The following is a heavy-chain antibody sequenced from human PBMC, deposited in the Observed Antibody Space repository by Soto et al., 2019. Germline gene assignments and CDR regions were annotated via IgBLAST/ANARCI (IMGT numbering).Heavy chain of an antibody. CDR2: ISAYNGNT. V-gene: IGHV1-18*01. D-gene: IGHD3-3*01. CDR3: ATANLLFLEWSPDPNAGDI. J-gene: IGHJ3*02. Sequence: ASVKVSCKASGYTFTSYGISWVRQAPGQGLEWMGWISAYNGNTNYAQKLQGRVTMTTDTSTSTAYMELRSLRSDDTAVYYCATANLLFLEWSPDPNAGDIWGQVTMVTVSS. CDR1: GYTFTSYG.